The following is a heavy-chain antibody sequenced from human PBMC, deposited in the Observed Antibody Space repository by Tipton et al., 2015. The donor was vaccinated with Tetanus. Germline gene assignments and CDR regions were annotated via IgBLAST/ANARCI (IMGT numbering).Heavy chain of an antibody. V-gene: IGHV4-4*07. CDR2: INTSGSS. CDR3: ARERIRLIGEVIFRYFDL. D-gene: IGHD3-3*02. CDR1: GGSISSYY. Sequence: PGLVKPSETLSLICTVSGGSISSYYWSWIRQSAAMGLEWIGRINTSGSSDYNPSLKGRVTMSIDTSGNRFSLDLTSVTAADTAVYYCARERIRLIGEVIFRYFDLWGRGTLVTVSS. J-gene: IGHJ2*01.